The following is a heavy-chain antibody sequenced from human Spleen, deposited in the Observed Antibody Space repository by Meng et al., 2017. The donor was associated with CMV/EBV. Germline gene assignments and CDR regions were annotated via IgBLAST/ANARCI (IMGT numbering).Heavy chain of an antibody. CDR1: GFTFSSYW. V-gene: IGHV3-7*01. D-gene: IGHD3-10*01. Sequence: GGSLRLSCAASGFTFSSYWMSWVRQAPGKGLERVANIKQDGLEKYYVDSVKGRFTISRDNAKNSLYLQMNSLRAEDTAVYYCARDRFRRPGGTMVRGALQSSLFVYWGQGTLVTVSS. CDR3: ARDRFRRPGGTMVRGALQSSLFVY. J-gene: IGHJ4*02. CDR2: IKQDGLEK.